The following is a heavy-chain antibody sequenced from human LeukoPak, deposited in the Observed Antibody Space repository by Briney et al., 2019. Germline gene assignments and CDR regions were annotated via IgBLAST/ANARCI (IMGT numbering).Heavy chain of an antibody. CDR2: ISAYNGYT. D-gene: IGHD4-23*01. CDR1: GYLFTTYG. Sequence: ASVKVSCKTSGYLFTTYGISWVRQAPGQGLEWMGWISAYNGYTDYVQKLQFRVTMTTDTSTSTAYMELRSLRSDDTAVYYCARDKAVTTEITQHFQHWGQGTLVTVSS. J-gene: IGHJ1*01. CDR3: ARDKAVTTEITQHFQH. V-gene: IGHV1-18*01.